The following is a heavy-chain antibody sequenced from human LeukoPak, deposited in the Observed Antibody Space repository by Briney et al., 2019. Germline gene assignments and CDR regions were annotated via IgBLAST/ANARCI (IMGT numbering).Heavy chain of an antibody. D-gene: IGHD2-21*02. J-gene: IGHJ1*01. Sequence: SETLSLTCTASGGSISSSSYYWGWIRQPPGKGLEWIGSIYYSGSTYYNPSLKSRVTISVDTSKNQFSLKLSSVTAADTAVYYCARLRAYCGGDCYSALFQHWGQGSLVTVSS. CDR3: ARLRAYCGGDCYSALFQH. CDR2: IYYSGST. V-gene: IGHV4-39*01. CDR1: GGSISSSSYY.